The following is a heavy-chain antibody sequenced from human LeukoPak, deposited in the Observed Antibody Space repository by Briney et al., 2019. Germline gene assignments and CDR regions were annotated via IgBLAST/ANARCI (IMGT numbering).Heavy chain of an antibody. D-gene: IGHD3-3*01. J-gene: IGHJ4*02. Sequence: GGSLRLSCAASGFTFSSYGMHWVRQAPGKGLEWVAVIWYDGSNKYYADSVKGRFTISRDNTMNSLYLQMSSLRAEDTAVYYCATDRGWRTSGYYLYYFEYWGQGTLVTFSS. CDR3: ATDRGWRTSGYYLYYFEY. V-gene: IGHV3-33*03. CDR2: IWYDGSNK. CDR1: GFTFSSYG.